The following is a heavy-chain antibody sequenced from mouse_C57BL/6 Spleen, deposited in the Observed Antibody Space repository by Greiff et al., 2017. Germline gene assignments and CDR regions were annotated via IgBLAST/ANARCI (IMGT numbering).Heavy chain of an antibody. CDR1: GYTFTDYN. V-gene: IGHV1-22*01. J-gene: IGHJ2*01. D-gene: IGHD2-1*01. CDR2: INPNNGGT. CDR3: ASGGYGNYLDY. Sequence: VQLQQSGPELVKPGASVKMSCKASGYTFTDYNMHWVKQSHGKSLEWIGYINPNNGGTSYNQKFKGKATLTVNKSSSTAYMELRSLTSEDSAVYYCASGGYGNYLDYWGQGTTLTVSS.